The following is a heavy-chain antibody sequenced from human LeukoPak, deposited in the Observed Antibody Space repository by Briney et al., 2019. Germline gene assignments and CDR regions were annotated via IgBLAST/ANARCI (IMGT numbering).Heavy chain of an antibody. CDR1: GYTCRSYD. V-gene: IGHV1-18*01. J-gene: IGHJ4*02. CDR2: ISPNNGNT. Sequence: GASVKVSCKASGYTCRSYDITWVRQAPGQGLEWMGWISPNNGNTNYAQKFQGRVTMTTDTPTSTAYMEMRSLRSDDTAVYYCARDRDSSGWHVADYWGQGTLVTVSS. CDR3: ARDRDSSGWHVADY. D-gene: IGHD6-19*01.